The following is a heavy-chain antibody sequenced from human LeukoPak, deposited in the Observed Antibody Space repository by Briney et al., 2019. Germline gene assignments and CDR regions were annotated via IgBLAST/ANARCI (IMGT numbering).Heavy chain of an antibody. V-gene: IGHV1-24*01. CDR3: ATYQHQYYDILTGYRDQDY. D-gene: IGHD3-9*01. CDR2: FDPEGGET. J-gene: IGHJ4*02. Sequence: ASVKVSCKVSGYTLTELSMHWVRQAPGKGLEWMGGFDPEGGETIYAQKFQGRVTMTEDTSTDTAYMELSSLRSEDTAVYYCATYQHQYYDILTGYRDQDYWGQGTLVTVSS. CDR1: GYTLTELS.